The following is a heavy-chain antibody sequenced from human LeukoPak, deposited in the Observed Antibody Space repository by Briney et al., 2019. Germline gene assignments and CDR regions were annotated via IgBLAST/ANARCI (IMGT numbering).Heavy chain of an antibody. V-gene: IGHV1-69*06. D-gene: IGHD2-15*01. CDR3: ARADCSGGSCYSVAFDI. CDR2: IIPIFGTA. J-gene: IGHJ3*02. CDR1: GGTFSSYA. Sequence: GASVKVSCKASGGTFSSYAISWVRQAPGQGLEWMGGIIPIFGTANYAQKFQGRVTITADKSTSTAYMELSSLRSEDTAVYYCARADCSGGSCYSVAFDIWGQGTMVTVSS.